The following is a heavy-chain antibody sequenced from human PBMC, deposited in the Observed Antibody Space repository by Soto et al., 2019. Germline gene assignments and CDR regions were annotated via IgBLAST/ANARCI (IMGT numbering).Heavy chain of an antibody. J-gene: IGHJ6*02. V-gene: IGHV4-59*01. CDR3: ARDLWGYCGTNCYPLDV. Sequence: SETLSLTYTVSGGSILGYYWSCIRRPPGKGLEWIGYMYNSGSTVYNPPFKSRVTISVDTYKNQFSLKLSSVTAADTAIYYCARDLWGYCGTNCYPLDVWGQGTTVT. CDR1: GGSILGYY. D-gene: IGHD2-21*02. CDR2: MYNSGST.